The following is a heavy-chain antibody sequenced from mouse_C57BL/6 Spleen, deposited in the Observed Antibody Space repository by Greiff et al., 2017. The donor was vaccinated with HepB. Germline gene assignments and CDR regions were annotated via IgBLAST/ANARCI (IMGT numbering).Heavy chain of an antibody. J-gene: IGHJ1*03. D-gene: IGHD2-5*01. CDR3: ARRGYSNPYWDFDV. CDR1: GYTFTSYG. CDR2: IYPRSGNT. V-gene: IGHV1-81*01. Sequence: LQQSGAELARPGASVKLSCKASGYTFTSYGISWVKQRTGQGLEWIGEIYPRSGNTYYNEKFKGKATLTADKSSSTAYMELRSLTSEDSAVYFCARRGYSNPYWDFDVWGTGTTVTVSS.